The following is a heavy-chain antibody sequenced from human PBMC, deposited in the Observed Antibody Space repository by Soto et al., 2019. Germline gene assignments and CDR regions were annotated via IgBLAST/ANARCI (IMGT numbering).Heavy chain of an antibody. CDR1: GGSISSGGYY. J-gene: IGHJ2*01. V-gene: IGHV4-31*03. CDR3: AREPRDGSTMSWYFDL. D-gene: IGHD3-3*01. CDR2: IYYSGST. Sequence: QVQLQESGPGLVKPSQTLSLTCTVSGGSISSGGYYWSWIRQHPGKGLAWIGYIYYSGSTYYNPSLKSRVTISVDTSKNQFSLKLSSVTAADTAVYYCAREPRDGSTMSWYFDLWGRGTLVTVSS.